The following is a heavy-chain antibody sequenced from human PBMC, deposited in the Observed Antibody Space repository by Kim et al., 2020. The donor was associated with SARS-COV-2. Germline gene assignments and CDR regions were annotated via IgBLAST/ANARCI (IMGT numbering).Heavy chain of an antibody. CDR2: FDPEDGET. CDR1: GYTLTELS. Sequence: ASVKVSCKVSGYTLTELSMHWVRQAPGKGLEWMGGFDPEDGETIYAQKFQGRVTMTEDTSTDTAYMELSSLRSEDTAVYYCATGPISGTYYYYGMAVWGQGTTVTVSS. CDR3: ATGPISGTYYYYGMAV. J-gene: IGHJ6*02. D-gene: IGHD1-7*01. V-gene: IGHV1-24*01.